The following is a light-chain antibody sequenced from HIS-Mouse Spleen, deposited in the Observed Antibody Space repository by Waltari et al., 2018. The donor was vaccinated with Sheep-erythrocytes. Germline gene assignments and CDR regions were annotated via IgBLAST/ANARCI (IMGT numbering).Light chain of an antibody. CDR3: SSYAGSNSWV. V-gene: IGLV2-8*01. J-gene: IGLJ3*02. Sequence: QSALTQPPSASGSPGQSVTISCTGTSSDVSGYNYVSWYHQHPGKAPKLLIYEVSTRPAGVPDRFSGSKSGNTASLTGSGRQAEDEADYYCSSYAGSNSWVFGGGTKLTVL. CDR1: SSDVSGYNY. CDR2: EVS.